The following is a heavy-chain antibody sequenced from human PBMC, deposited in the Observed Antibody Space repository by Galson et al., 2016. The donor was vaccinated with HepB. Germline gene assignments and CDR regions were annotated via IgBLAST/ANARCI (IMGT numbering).Heavy chain of an antibody. V-gene: IGHV5-51*01. Sequence: QSGAEVKKPGESLKISCKASGYTFSNYWIGWVRQMPGKGLEWMGIIYSGDSDTRYSPSFQGQVTISADKSISTAYLQWSSLKASDTAMFYCAGLAAGGDHGTPYYYYYGMDVWGQGTTVTVSS. CDR1: GYTFSNYW. CDR2: IYSGDSDT. D-gene: IGHD6-13*01. CDR3: AGLAAGGDHGTPYYYYYGMDV. J-gene: IGHJ6*02.